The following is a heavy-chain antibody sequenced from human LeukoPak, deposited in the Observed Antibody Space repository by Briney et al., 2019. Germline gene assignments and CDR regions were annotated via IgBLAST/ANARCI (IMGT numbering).Heavy chain of an antibody. D-gene: IGHD3-22*01. CDR2: ISYDGSNK. CDR3: AKDEYYDSSGSPPTGY. Sequence: GGSLRLSCAASGFTFSTYGMHWVCQAPGKGLEWVAVISYDGSNKYYADSVKGRFTISRDNSKNTLYLQMNSLRAEDTAVYYCAKDEYYDSSGSPPTGYWGQGTLVTVSS. J-gene: IGHJ4*02. V-gene: IGHV3-30*18. CDR1: GFTFSTYG.